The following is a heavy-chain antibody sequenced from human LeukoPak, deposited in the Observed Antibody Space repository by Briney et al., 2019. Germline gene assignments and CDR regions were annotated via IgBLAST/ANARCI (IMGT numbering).Heavy chain of an antibody. J-gene: IGHJ4*02. D-gene: IGHD3-22*01. CDR2: ISGSGENT. V-gene: IGHV3-23*01. Sequence: GGSLRLSGAADGFTFSSYAMSWVRHAPGKGLEWVSAISGSGENTYYADSVKGRFTISRDNSKNTLYLQMNSLRAEHTAVYYCAKVRYYYGSSGYYCFDYWGQGTLVTVSS. CDR3: AKVRYYYGSSGYYCFDY. CDR1: GFTFSSYA.